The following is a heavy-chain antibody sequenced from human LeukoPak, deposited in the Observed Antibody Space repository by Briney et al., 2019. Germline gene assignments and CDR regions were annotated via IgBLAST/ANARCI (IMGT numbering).Heavy chain of an antibody. CDR3: ARLGSPFDIIPNTMDV. CDR1: GYTFTSYG. CDR2: ISGYNGDT. Sequence: ASVKVSCKASGYTFTSYGISWVRQAPGQGLEWMGWISGYNGDTNYAQRLQGRVTMTTDTSRSTAYMELRSLRSDDTAVYYCARLGSPFDIIPNTMDVWGQGTTVTVSS. J-gene: IGHJ6*02. V-gene: IGHV1-18*01. D-gene: IGHD3-9*01.